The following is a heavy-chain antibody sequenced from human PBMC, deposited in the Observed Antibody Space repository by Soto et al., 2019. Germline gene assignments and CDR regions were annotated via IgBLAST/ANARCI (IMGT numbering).Heavy chain of an antibody. D-gene: IGHD1-26*01. CDR3: AREAIVSHNFDY. CDR1: GFTFSSYA. Sequence: QVQLVESGGGVVQPGRSLRLSCAASGFTFSSYAMHWVRQAPGKGLEWVAVISYDGSNKYYADSVKGRFTISRDNSKNTMYMQMNSLIAEDTAVYYCAREAIVSHNFDYWGQGTLVTVSS. V-gene: IGHV3-30-3*01. CDR2: ISYDGSNK. J-gene: IGHJ4*02.